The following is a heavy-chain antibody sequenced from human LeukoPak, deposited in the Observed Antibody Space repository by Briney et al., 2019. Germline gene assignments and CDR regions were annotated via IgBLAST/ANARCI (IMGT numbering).Heavy chain of an antibody. Sequence: TGGSLRLSCAASGFTFSNHAMHWVRQAPGKGLEWMSLISHDGNNKYYTDSVKGRVSISRDNSRDTLYLQMSSLRPEDTALYYCARDPGYQKVLGWFDPWGQGTLVTVSS. J-gene: IGHJ5*02. V-gene: IGHV3-30*04. CDR3: ARDPGYQKVLGWFDP. CDR2: ISHDGNNK. CDR1: GFTFSNHA. D-gene: IGHD2-2*01.